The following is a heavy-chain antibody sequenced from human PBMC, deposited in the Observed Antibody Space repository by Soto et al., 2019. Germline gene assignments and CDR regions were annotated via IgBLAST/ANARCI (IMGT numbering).Heavy chain of an antibody. CDR3: AKALAAVASNWYAS. J-gene: IGHJ5*01. CDR1: GVTLSNYA. D-gene: IGHD2-2*01. V-gene: IGHV3-23*01. Sequence: GGSLRLSCSSSGVTLSNYAMSWVRQAPGKGLEWVSYVSGSSDEIHYADSVEGRFTISRDNSRNTLYLQMHSLRPDDTAVYYCAKALAAVASNWYASWGQGTLVTVSS. CDR2: VSGSSDEI.